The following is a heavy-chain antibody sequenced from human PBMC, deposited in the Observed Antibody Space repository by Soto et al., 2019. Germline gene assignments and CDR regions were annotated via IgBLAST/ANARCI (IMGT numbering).Heavy chain of an antibody. CDR2: VGWSGSST. D-gene: IGHD3-10*01. J-gene: IGHJ4*02. Sequence: EVQLLESGGGLVQPGGSLRLSCAASGFTFNNYAMSWVRRAPGKGLEWVSTVGWSGSSTYYADSVKGRFTISRDNSKNTLYLQMSSLRAEDTAVYYCAKKYHYDSGTYLYHFDDGGQGTLVIGSS. CDR3: AKKYHYDSGTYLYHFDD. V-gene: IGHV3-23*01. CDR1: GFTFNNYA.